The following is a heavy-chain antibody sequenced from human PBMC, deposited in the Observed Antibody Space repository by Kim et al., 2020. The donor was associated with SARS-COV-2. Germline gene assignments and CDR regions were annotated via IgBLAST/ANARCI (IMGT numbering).Heavy chain of an antibody. CDR1: GFTFSNAW. CDR3: TTDPRGFITMIVVVNDKGGAFDI. Sequence: GGSLRLSCAASGFTFSNAWMSWVRQAPGKGLERVGRIKSKTDGGTTDYAAPVKGRFTISRDDSKNTLYLQMNSLKTEDTAVYYCTTDPRGFITMIVVVNDKGGAFDIWGQGTMVTVSS. CDR2: IKSKTDGGTT. D-gene: IGHD3-22*01. V-gene: IGHV3-15*01. J-gene: IGHJ3*02.